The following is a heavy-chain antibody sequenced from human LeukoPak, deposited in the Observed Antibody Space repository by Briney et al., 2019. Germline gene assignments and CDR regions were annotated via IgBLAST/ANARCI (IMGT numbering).Heavy chain of an antibody. V-gene: IGHV3-74*01. J-gene: IGHJ6*03. CDR2: INSDGSNT. D-gene: IGHD2-2*01. CDR3: ARGSNYCSSTSCYHIYYYMDV. Sequence: GGSLRLSCAASGFDFRSYSMYWVRQAPGKGLVWVSRINSDGSNTTYADSVKGRFTISRDNAKNTLYLQMNSLRAEDTAVYYCARGSNYCSSTSCYHIYYYMDVWGKGTTVTISS. CDR1: GFDFRSYS.